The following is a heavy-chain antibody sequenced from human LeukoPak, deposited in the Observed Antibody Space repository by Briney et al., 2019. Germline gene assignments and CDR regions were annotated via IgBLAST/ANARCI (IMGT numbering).Heavy chain of an antibody. CDR2: IGDNSAI. J-gene: IGHJ3*02. D-gene: IGHD3-10*01. Sequence: TGGSLRLSCAASGFTFSSFIMNWVRQAPGKGLEWVSYIGDNSAIYYADSVKGRFTISGDNAKNSLSLQMNSLRDEDTAVYYCAREGYYGAFDIWGQGTMVTVSS. V-gene: IGHV3-48*02. CDR3: AREGYYGAFDI. CDR1: GFTFSSFI.